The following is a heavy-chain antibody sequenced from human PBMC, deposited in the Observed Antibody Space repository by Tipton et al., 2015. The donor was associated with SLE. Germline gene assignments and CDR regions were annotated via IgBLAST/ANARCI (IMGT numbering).Heavy chain of an antibody. CDR3: ASRPEHYFYYMDV. Sequence: TLSLTCTVSGGSISSSSYYWGWIRQPPGKGLEWIGSIFYSGSTYFNLSLKSRVTISVDTSKNQFSLKLSSVTAADTAVYYCASRPEHYFYYMDVWGKGTTVTVSS. CDR1: GGSISSSSYY. D-gene: IGHD6-6*01. J-gene: IGHJ6*03. V-gene: IGHV4-39*07. CDR2: IFYSGST.